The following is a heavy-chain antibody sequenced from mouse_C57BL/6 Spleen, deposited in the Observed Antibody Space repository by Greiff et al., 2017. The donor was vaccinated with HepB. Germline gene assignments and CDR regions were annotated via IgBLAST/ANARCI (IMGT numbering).Heavy chain of an antibody. V-gene: IGHV1-42*01. CDR3: ARYRRAMDY. Sequence: VQLQQSGPELVKPGASVKISCKASGYSFTGYYMNWVKQSPEKSLEWIGEINPSTGGTTYNQKFKAKATLTVDKSSSTAYMQLKSLTSEDSAVYYCARYRRAMDYWGQGTSVTVSS. CDR1: GYSFTGYY. CDR2: INPSTGGT. J-gene: IGHJ4*01. D-gene: IGHD2-12*01.